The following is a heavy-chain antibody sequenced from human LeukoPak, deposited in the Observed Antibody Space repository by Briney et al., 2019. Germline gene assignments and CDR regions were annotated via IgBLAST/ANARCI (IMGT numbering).Heavy chain of an antibody. V-gene: IGHV1-69*13. CDR3: ARDPCSSTSCYYNY. CDR1: GGTFSSYA. J-gene: IGHJ4*02. CDR2: IIPIFGTA. D-gene: IGHD2-2*01. Sequence: ASVKVSCKASGGTFSSYAISWVRQAPGQGLEWMGGIIPIFGTANYAQKFQGRVTITADESTSTACMELSSLRSEDTAVYYCARDPCSSTSCYYNYWGQGPLVTVSS.